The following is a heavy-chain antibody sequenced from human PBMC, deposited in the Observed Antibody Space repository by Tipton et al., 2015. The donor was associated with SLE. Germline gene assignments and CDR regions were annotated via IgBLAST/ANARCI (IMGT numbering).Heavy chain of an antibody. CDR1: GGSISSYY. CDR2: IYYSGST. Sequence: TLSLTCTVSGGSISSYYWSWIRQPPGKGLEWIGYIYYSGSTNYNPSLKSRVTISVDTSKNQFSLKLSSVTAADTAVYYCARMTIAARGDWFDPWGQGTLVTVSS. V-gene: IGHV4-59*01. D-gene: IGHD6-6*01. CDR3: ARMTIAARGDWFDP. J-gene: IGHJ5*02.